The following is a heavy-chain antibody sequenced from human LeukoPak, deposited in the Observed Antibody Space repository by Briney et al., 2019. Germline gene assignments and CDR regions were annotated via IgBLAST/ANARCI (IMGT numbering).Heavy chain of an antibody. CDR1: GYTFTSYG. Sequence: ASVKVSCKASGYTFTSYGISWVRQAPGQGLEWMGWISAYNGNTNYAQKLQGRVTMTTDTSTSTAYMELRSLRSDDTAVYYCARDTGVYYYYYYMDVWGKGTTVTVSS. J-gene: IGHJ6*03. CDR2: ISAYNGNT. CDR3: ARDTGVYYYYYYMDV. D-gene: IGHD7-27*01. V-gene: IGHV1-18*01.